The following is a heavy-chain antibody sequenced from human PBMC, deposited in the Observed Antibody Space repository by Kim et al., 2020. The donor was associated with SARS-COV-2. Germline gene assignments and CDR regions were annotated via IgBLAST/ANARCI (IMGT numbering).Heavy chain of an antibody. CDR1: GFTFSSYS. J-gene: IGHJ6*02. D-gene: IGHD2-2*02. Sequence: GGSLRLSCAASGFTFSSYSMNWVRQAPGKGLEWVSSISSSSSYIYYADSVKGRFTISRDNAKNSLYLQMNSLRAEDTAVYYCARGTRRVVVPAAIMPAGMDVWGQGTTVTVSS. CDR2: ISSSSSYI. V-gene: IGHV3-21*01. CDR3: ARGTRRVVVPAAIMPAGMDV.